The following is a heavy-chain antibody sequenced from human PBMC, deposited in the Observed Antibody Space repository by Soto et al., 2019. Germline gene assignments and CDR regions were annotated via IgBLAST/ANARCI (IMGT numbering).Heavy chain of an antibody. V-gene: IGHV3-30-3*01. J-gene: IGHJ4*02. Sequence: QVQLVESGGGVVQPGRSLRLSCAASGFTFSSYAMHWVRQAPGKGLEWVAVISYDGSNKYYADSVKGRFTISRDNSKNTLYLQMNSLRAEDTAVYYCASQLMIVVVITAFDYSGQGTLVTVSS. CDR3: ASQLMIVVVITAFDY. D-gene: IGHD3-22*01. CDR2: ISYDGSNK. CDR1: GFTFSSYA.